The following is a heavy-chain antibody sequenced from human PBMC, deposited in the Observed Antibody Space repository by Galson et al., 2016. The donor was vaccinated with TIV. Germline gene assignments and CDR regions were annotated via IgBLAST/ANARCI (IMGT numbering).Heavy chain of an antibody. Sequence: VKVSCKVFGYTFTDYYLHWMQQAPGKGFEWMGHVDPEDGQTKYAPKFQGRVTMTADTSTDTAYMELTSLRSEDTAIYYCTTVRLRGSGGMDVWGQGTTVIVSS. J-gene: IGHJ6*02. V-gene: IGHV1-69-2*01. CDR3: TTVRLRGSGGMDV. CDR2: VDPEDGQT. CDR1: GYTFTDYY. D-gene: IGHD2-8*01.